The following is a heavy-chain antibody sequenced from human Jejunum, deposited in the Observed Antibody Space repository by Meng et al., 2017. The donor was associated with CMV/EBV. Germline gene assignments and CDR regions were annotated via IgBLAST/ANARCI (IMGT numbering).Heavy chain of an antibody. D-gene: IGHD3-16*01. CDR2: ISYDGSNK. V-gene: IGHV3-30*04. CDR1: GFTFSSYA. Sequence: SCAASGFTFSSYAMHWVRQAPGKGLEWVAVISYDGSNKYYADSVKGRFSISRDSSKNTLYLQMNSLRAEDTAVYYCSGGLGWYFDYWGQGTLVTVSS. J-gene: IGHJ4*02. CDR3: SGGLGWYFDY.